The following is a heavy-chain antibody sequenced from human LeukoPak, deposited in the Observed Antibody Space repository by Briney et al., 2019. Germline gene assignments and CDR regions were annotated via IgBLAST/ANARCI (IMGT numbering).Heavy chain of an antibody. J-gene: IGHJ4*02. V-gene: IGHV3-53*01. CDR1: GFTVSSNY. D-gene: IGHD2-15*01. CDR3: AKVLTCSGGTCYYFDY. CDR2: IHSGGST. Sequence: GGSLRLSCAASGFTVSSNYMSWVRQAPGKGLEWVSVIHSGGSTYYADSVKGRFTISRDNSKNTLYLQMNSLRAEDTAVYYCAKVLTCSGGTCYYFDYWGQGTLVTVSS.